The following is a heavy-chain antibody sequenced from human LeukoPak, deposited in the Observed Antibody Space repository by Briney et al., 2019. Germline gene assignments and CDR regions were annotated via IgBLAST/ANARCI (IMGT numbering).Heavy chain of an antibody. V-gene: IGHV1-69*13. D-gene: IGHD3-22*01. J-gene: IGHJ6*02. CDR3: ARQPDDRSGYNYYYYGMDV. CDR1: GGTFSSYA. CDR2: IIPIFGTA. Sequence: PVKVSCKASGGTFSSYAISWVRQAPGQGLEWMGGIIPIFGTANYAQKFQGRVTITADESTSTAYMELSSLRSEDTAVYYCARQPDDRSGYNYYYYGMDVWGQGTTVTVSS.